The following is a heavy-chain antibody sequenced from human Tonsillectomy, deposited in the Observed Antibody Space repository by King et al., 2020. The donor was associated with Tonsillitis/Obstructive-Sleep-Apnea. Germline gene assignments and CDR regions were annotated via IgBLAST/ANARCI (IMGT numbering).Heavy chain of an antibody. CDR3: ARAGPLRQAGGKVYYYYGLDV. J-gene: IGHJ6*02. CDR1: GGTFSRYA. D-gene: IGHD3-16*01. V-gene: IGHV1-69*10. CDR2: IIPFLGTA. Sequence: QLVQSGAEVKKPGSSVKVSCKASGGTFSRYAINWVRQAPGQGLEWMGGIIPFLGTANYAQKFQGRVTITADKSTSTAYMELSSLRSADTAVYYCARAGPLRQAGGKVYYYYGLDVWGQGTTVTVSS.